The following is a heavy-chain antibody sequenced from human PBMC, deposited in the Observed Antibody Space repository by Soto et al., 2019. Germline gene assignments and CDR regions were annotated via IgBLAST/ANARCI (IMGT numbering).Heavy chain of an antibody. D-gene: IGHD3-16*01. CDR1: GFTVSDEY. V-gene: IGHV3-53*01. J-gene: IGHJ4*01. CDR2: VFSGGNT. Sequence: PGGSLRLSCAASGFTVSDEYMSWVRQAPGKGLEWVAIVFSGGNTYHADSVKGRFTVSRDISKNTLDLQMNSLRAEDTAVYYCAQGDFGCWGQGTLVTVSS. CDR3: AQGDFGC.